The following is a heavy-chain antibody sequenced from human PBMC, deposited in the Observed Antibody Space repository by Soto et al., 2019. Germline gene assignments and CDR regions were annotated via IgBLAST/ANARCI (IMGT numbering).Heavy chain of an antibody. V-gene: IGHV3-21*01. D-gene: IGHD3-10*01. CDR2: ISSSSSYI. J-gene: IGHJ6*02. CDR3: ARDGLEFGEFGDYGMDV. Sequence: EVQLVESGGGLVKPGGSLRLSCAASGFTFSSYSMNWVRQAPGKGLEWVSSISSSSSYIYYADSVKGRFTISRDNAKNSLYLQMNSLRAEDTAVYYCARDGLEFGEFGDYGMDVWGQGTTVTVSS. CDR1: GFTFSSYS.